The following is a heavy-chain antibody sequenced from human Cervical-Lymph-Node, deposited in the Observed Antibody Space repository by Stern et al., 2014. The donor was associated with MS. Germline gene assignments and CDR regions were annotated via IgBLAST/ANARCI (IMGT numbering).Heavy chain of an antibody. J-gene: IGHJ3*02. D-gene: IGHD3-22*01. Sequence: VQLVESGGGLVKHGGSLRLSCAASGFTFSDYYMSWIRQAPGKGLEWVSYISSSGSAIYYADSVKSRFTISRDNAEISLYLQMNSLRAEDTAVYYCARVLDYYETYAFDIWGQGTMVTVSA. CDR2: ISSSGSAI. CDR3: ARVLDYYETYAFDI. V-gene: IGHV3-11*01. CDR1: GFTFSDYY.